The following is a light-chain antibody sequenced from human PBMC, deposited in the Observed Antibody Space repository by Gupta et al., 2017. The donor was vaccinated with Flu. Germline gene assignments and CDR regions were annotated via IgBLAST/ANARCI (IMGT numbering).Light chain of an antibody. Sequence: QSALTQPASVSGSPGPSITISCTGTSSDVGDYNYVSWHQHHPGQAHILMFYEVSNRPSGVASRFSASKADTTASLTISGLEAEDDADYYCTSYTTSSTYVFGTGTKVTVL. CDR2: EVS. V-gene: IGLV2-14*01. CDR1: SSDVGDYNY. CDR3: TSYTTSSTYV. J-gene: IGLJ1*01.